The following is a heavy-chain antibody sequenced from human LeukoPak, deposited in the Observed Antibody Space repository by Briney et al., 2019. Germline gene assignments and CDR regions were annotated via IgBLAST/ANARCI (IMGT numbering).Heavy chain of an antibody. V-gene: IGHV4-34*01. CDR1: GGSFSGYY. J-gene: IGHJ3*02. CDR2: INHSGST. D-gene: IGHD3-16*02. Sequence: SETLSLTCAVYGGSFSGYYWSWIRQPPGKGLEWIGEINHSGSTNYNPSLKSRVTISVDTSKNQFSLKLSSVTAADTAVYYCARRDYDYVWGSYQAFDIWGQGTMVTVSS. CDR3: ARRDYDYVWGSYQAFDI.